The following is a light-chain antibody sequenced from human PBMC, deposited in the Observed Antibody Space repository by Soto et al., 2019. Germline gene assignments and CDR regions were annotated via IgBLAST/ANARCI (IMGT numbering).Light chain of an antibody. CDR2: GAS. V-gene: IGKV3-20*01. J-gene: IGKJ1*01. CDR3: QQYDNSVWT. CDR1: QSVSTSN. Sequence: IVLTQSPGTLSSSPGERATLSCRASQSVSTSNLAWYQQRPGQAPRLLIYGASRRATGIPDRFSGSGSGTDFTLTISGLEPEDLAVYYCQQYDNSVWTFGQGTKVEIK.